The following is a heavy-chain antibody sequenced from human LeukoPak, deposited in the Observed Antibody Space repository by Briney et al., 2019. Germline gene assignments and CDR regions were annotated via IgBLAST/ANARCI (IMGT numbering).Heavy chain of an antibody. Sequence: PGGSLRLSCEASGFTFDDYAMQWVRQAPGKGLEWVSTINWNSGGIGYADSVTGRFTISRDNAKNFLYLHLNSLRPEDTAFYYCVRDVLPVSRSGFDQWGQGTLVTVSS. J-gene: IGHJ4*02. CDR2: INWNSGGI. CDR1: GFTFDDYA. D-gene: IGHD3-3*01. CDR3: VRDVLPVSRSGFDQ. V-gene: IGHV3-9*01.